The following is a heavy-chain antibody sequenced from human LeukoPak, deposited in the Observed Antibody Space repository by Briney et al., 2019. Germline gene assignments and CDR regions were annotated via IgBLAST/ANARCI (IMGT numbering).Heavy chain of an antibody. D-gene: IGHD3-9*01. Sequence: PGGSLRLSCAVSGFAFSSYSMNWVRQAPGKGLEWVSSISSSSSYIYYADSVKGRFTISRDKAKNSLYLQMNSLRAEDTAVYYCARDLRAPYDILAGYLEYYYYGMDVWGKGTTVTASS. CDR1: GFAFSSYS. CDR3: ARDLRAPYDILAGYLEYYYYGMDV. V-gene: IGHV3-21*06. CDR2: ISSSSSYI. J-gene: IGHJ6*01.